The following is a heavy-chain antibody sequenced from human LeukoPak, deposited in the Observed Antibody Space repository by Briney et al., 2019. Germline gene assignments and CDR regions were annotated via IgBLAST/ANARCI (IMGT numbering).Heavy chain of an antibody. V-gene: IGHV3-23*01. D-gene: IGHD3-16*01. CDR3: AKMMGQRLYDYCMDV. Sequence: PGGSLRLSCAASGFAFSNFAMSWVHQAQGKGLEWVSAMSGSGDGTYYADSVKGRFTISRDNSKNTLYLQMKSLRAEDTAVYYCAKMMGQRLYDYCMDVWGKGTTVTVSS. J-gene: IGHJ6*03. CDR1: GFAFSNFA. CDR2: MSGSGDGT.